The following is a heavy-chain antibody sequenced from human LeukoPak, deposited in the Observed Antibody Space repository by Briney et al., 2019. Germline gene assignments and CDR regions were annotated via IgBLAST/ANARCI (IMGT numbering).Heavy chain of an antibody. CDR2: ISGSGGST. CDR3: AKCPIDSSWYFSGPLDY. Sequence: GGSLRLSCAASGFTFSSYGMSWVRQAPGKGLEWVSAISGSGGSTYYADSVKGRFTISRDNSKNTLYLQMNSLRAEDTAVYYCAKCPIDSSWYFSGPLDYWGQGTLVTVSS. J-gene: IGHJ4*02. CDR1: GFTFSSYG. D-gene: IGHD6-13*01. V-gene: IGHV3-23*01.